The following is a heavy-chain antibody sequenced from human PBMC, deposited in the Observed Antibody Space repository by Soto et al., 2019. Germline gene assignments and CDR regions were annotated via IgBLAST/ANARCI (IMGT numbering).Heavy chain of an antibody. D-gene: IGHD2-8*01. J-gene: IGHJ4*02. CDR3: ARDTYANFDY. Sequence: GASVKVSCKASGYTFTACYMHCVRQAPGQGLEWMGWVNPGNGTTSFAQKFQGRVTMTRDTSISTAYMELSGLRSDDTAMYYCARDTYANFDYWGQGTLVTVSS. V-gene: IGHV1-2*02. CDR2: VNPGNGTT. CDR1: GYTFTACY.